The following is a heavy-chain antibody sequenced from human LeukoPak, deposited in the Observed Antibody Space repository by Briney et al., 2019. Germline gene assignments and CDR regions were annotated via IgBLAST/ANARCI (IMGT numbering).Heavy chain of an antibody. D-gene: IGHD6-6*01. V-gene: IGHV3-21*01. CDR2: ISSSSSYI. Sequence: GGSLRLSCAASGFTFSSYSMNWVRQAPGKGLEWVSSISSSSSYIYYADSVKGRFTISRDNAKNSLYLQMNSLRAEDTAVYYCARVYSSSRGFDYWGQGTLVTVSS. CDR3: ARVYSSSRGFDY. J-gene: IGHJ4*02. CDR1: GFTFSSYS.